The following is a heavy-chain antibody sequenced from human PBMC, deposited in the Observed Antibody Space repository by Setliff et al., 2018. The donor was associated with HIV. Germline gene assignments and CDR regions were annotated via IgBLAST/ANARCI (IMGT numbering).Heavy chain of an antibody. V-gene: IGHV1-18*01. CDR1: GYIFSNYG. J-gene: IGHJ4*02. CDR3: ARSGRVNSAAGLGDY. D-gene: IGHD6-13*01. CDR2: ISGYNGNT. Sequence: ASVKVSCKASGYIFSNYGITWVRQAPGQGLEWMGWISGYNGNTNYAQKLQDRVTMTTDTSTSTAYMELRSLRSDDTAVYFCARSGRVNSAAGLGDYWGQGTLVTVSS.